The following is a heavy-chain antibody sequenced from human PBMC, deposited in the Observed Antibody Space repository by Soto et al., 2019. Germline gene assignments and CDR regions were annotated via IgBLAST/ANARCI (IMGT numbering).Heavy chain of an antibody. CDR2: INSDGSST. D-gene: IGHD3-3*01. CDR1: GFTFSSYW. CDR3: ASLYDFWSGPYYYYSMDV. J-gene: IGHJ6*02. V-gene: IGHV3-74*01. Sequence: GGSLRLSCAASGFTFSSYWMHWVRQAPGKGLVWVSRINSDGSSTSYADSVKGRFTISRDNAKNTLYLQMNSLRAEDTAVYYCASLYDFWSGPYYYYSMDVWGQGTTVTVSS.